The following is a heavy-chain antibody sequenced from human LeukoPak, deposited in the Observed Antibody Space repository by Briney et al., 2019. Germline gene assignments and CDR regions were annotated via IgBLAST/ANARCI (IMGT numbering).Heavy chain of an antibody. CDR2: INSNGGST. CDR3: AREVAGFDY. Sequence: PGGSLRLSCVASGFTFSSYAMHWVRQTPGKGLEYVSGINSNGGSTHYANSVKGRFTISRDNSKHTLYLQMGSLRTEDMAVYYCAREVAGFDYWGQGTLVTVSS. D-gene: IGHD6-19*01. CDR1: GFTFSSYA. J-gene: IGHJ4*02. V-gene: IGHV3-64*01.